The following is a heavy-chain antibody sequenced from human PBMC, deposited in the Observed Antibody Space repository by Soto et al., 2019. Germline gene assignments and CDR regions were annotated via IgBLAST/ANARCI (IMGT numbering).Heavy chain of an antibody. CDR1: GFTFSSYS. J-gene: IGHJ4*02. V-gene: IGHV3-21*01. CDR3: ARGDIVVVVAATHFDY. CDR2: ISSSSSYI. D-gene: IGHD2-15*01. Sequence: PGGSLRLSCAASGFTFSSYSMNWVRQAPGKGLEWVSSISSSSSYIYYADSVKGRFTISGDNAKNSLYLQMNSLRAEDTAVYYCARGDIVVVVAATHFDYWGQGTLVTVSS.